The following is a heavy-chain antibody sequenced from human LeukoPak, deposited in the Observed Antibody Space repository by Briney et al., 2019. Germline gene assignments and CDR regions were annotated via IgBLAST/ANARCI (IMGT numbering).Heavy chain of an antibody. CDR2: INPNSGGT. V-gene: IGHV1-2*02. D-gene: IGHD2-2*02. CDR3: ARARAVPAAIGSYLGY. CDR1: GYTFTGYY. Sequence: GASVKVSCKASGYTFTGYYMHWVRQAPGQGLEWMGWINPNSGGTNYAQKFQGRVTMTRDTSISTAYMELSRLRSDDTAVYYCARARAVPAAIGSYLGYWGQGTLVTVSS. J-gene: IGHJ4*02.